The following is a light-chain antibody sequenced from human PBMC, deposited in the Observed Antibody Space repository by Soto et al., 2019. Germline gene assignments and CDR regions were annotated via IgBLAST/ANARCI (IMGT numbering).Light chain of an antibody. J-gene: IGKJ3*01. Sequence: DIVMTQSPDSLAVSLGERATINCKSSQSVLSSSNNENYLAWYQQKPGLPPKLLIYWASTRESGVPDRFSGSGSGTDFTLTISSLQAEVVAVYCCQKYYSTPFTFGPGTKVDIK. CDR3: QKYYSTPFT. CDR1: QSVLSSSNNENY. V-gene: IGKV4-1*01. CDR2: WAS.